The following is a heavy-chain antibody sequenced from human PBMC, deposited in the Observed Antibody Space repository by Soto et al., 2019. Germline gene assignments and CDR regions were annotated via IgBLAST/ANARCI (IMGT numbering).Heavy chain of an antibody. Sequence: EVQLVESGGGLVKPGGSLRLSCAGSGFTFSNAWMSWVRQAPGKGLEWVGRIKSKPDGGTIDYPAPVEGRFSISRDDSKNTVYLQMNSLKTEDTAVYYCATGWYCDFWGRGTLVTVSS. CDR3: ATGWYCDF. CDR2: IKSKPDGGTI. V-gene: IGHV3-15*01. CDR1: GFTFSNAW. J-gene: IGHJ2*01.